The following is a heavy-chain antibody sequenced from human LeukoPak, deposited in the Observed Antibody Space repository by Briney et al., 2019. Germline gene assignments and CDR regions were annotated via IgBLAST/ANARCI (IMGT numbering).Heavy chain of an antibody. CDR2: ISGDGGST. J-gene: IGHJ4*02. CDR3: ARESESSGWYDY. Sequence: GGSLILSCAGPGFMFHDYAIHWVRQAPGKGLEWVSLISGDGGSTFYADSVKGRFTISRDNSKNSLYLQMNSLRSDDTALYYCARESESSGWYDYWGQGTLVTVSS. CDR1: GFMFHDYA. V-gene: IGHV3-43*02. D-gene: IGHD6-19*01.